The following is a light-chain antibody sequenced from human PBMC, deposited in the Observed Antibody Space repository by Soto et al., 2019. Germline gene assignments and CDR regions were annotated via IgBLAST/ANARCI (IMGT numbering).Light chain of an antibody. J-gene: IGKJ3*01. CDR2: GAS. CDR3: QQQGSSLT. V-gene: IGKV3-20*01. CDR1: QSVYNNY. Sequence: EIVLTQSPGTLSLSPGVRATLSCRASQSVYNNYLAWYQQKPGQAPRLVIYGASSRATGIPDRFGGSGSVADFTLSISRLEPEDFAVYYGQQQGSSLTFGPGTIEDIK.